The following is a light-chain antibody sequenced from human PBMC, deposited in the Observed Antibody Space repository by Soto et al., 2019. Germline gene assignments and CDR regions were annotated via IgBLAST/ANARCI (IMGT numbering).Light chain of an antibody. V-gene: IGKV1-39*01. Sequence: DIQMTQSPSSLSASVGDRVTITCRASQSICTNLNWYQQKPGKAPKLLIYAASSLQSGVPSRFSGSGSGTDFTLTISSLQPEDFATYFCQQSYNGPRTFGPGTKVDVE. CDR2: AAS. CDR1: QSICTN. J-gene: IGKJ3*01. CDR3: QQSYNGPRT.